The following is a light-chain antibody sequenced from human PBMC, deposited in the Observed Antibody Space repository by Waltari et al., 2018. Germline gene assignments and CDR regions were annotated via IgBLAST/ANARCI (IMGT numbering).Light chain of an antibody. CDR3: QHYNGFPFT. CDR1: QSVSSW. CDR2: KAS. Sequence: DIQMTQSPSTLSASIGDRVTITCRASQSVSSWLAWYQQRPGKAPKVLIYKASSLESGVPSRFSGSGSGTEFTLTISSLQPEDFATYYCQHYNGFPFTFGPGTKVEIE. J-gene: IGKJ3*01. V-gene: IGKV1-5*03.